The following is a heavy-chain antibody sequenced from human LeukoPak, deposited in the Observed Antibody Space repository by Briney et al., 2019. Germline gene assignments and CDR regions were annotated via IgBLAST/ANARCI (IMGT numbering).Heavy chain of an antibody. V-gene: IGHV4-59*01. CDR1: GGSISSYY. J-gene: IGHJ6*02. D-gene: IGHD3-22*01. Sequence: SETLSLTCTVSGGSISSYYRSWIRQPPGKGLEWIGYIYYSGSTNYNPSLKSRVTISVDTSKNQFSLKLSSVTAADTAVYYCAREDSSGSGPYYYYGMDVWGQGTTVTVSS. CDR3: AREDSSGSGPYYYYGMDV. CDR2: IYYSGST.